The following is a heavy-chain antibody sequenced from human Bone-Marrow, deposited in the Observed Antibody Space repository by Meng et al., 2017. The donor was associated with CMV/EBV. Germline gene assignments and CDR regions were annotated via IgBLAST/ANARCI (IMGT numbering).Heavy chain of an antibody. J-gene: IGHJ5*02. CDR2: IYYSGST. CDR3: ARERTYYYGSGSYGYNWFDP. D-gene: IGHD3-10*01. CDR1: GGSFSGYY. V-gene: IGHV4-59*01. Sequence: SETLSLTCAVYGGSFSGYYWSWIRQPPGKGLEWIGYIYYSGSTNYNPSLKSRVTISVDTSKNQFSLKLSSVTAADTAVYYCARERTYYYGSGSYGYNWFDPWGQGTLVTVSS.